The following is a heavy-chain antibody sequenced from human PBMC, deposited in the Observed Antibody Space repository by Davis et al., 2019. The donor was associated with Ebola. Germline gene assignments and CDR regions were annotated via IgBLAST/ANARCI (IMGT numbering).Heavy chain of an antibody. CDR1: GFTFSSYA. CDR2: ISGSGGST. D-gene: IGHD3-3*01. Sequence: GGSLRLSCAASGFTFSSYAMSWVRQAPGRGLEWVSAISGSGGSTYNADSVKGRFTISRDNSKNTLYLQMNSLRAEDSAVYYCAKSGLSFGVVKYHYGMDVWGKGTTVTVSS. V-gene: IGHV3-23*01. J-gene: IGHJ6*04. CDR3: AKSGLSFGVVKYHYGMDV.